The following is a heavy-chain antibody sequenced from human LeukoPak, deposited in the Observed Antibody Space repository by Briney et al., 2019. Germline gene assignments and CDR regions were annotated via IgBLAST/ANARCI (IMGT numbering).Heavy chain of an antibody. Sequence: SQTLSLTCAISGDSVSSNSAAWYWIRQSPSRGLEWLGRTYYRSKWYDDYAVSVKSRITINPDTSKNQFSLQLNSVTPEDTAVYYCARVHYYGSGSYHYYGMDVWGRGTTVTVSS. CDR3: ARVHYYGSGSYHYYGMDV. D-gene: IGHD3-10*01. CDR1: GDSVSSNSAA. J-gene: IGHJ6*02. V-gene: IGHV6-1*01. CDR2: TYYRSKWYD.